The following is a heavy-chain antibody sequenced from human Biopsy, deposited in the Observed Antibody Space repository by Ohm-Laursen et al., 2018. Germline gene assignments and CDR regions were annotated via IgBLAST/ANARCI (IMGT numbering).Heavy chain of an antibody. CDR1: GGTFSNYG. D-gene: IGHD1-1*01. CDR3: ARAKLEPVYYYYGMDV. CDR2: NIPILGTG. Sequence: SSVKVSCKAPGGTFSNYGVNWVRQAPGQGLEWLGGNIPILGTGNYAQKFQDRVTVAADTSTSTAYMEVTRLRSDDTAVYYCARAKLEPVYYYYGMDVWGQGTTVTVSS. V-gene: IGHV1-69*06. J-gene: IGHJ6*02.